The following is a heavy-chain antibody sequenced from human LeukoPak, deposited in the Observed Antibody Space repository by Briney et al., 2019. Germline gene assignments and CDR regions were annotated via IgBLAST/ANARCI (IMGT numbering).Heavy chain of an antibody. CDR3: ARVGYDSSGYYYYYYYMDV. Sequence: PSETLSLTCTVSGGSISSGYYWGWIRQPPGKGLEWIGSIYHSGSTYYNPSLKSRVTISVDTSKNQFSLKLSSVTAADTAVYYCARVGYDSSGYYYYYYYMDVWGKGTTVTISS. CDR2: IYHSGST. V-gene: IGHV4-38-2*02. CDR1: GGSISSGYY. D-gene: IGHD3-22*01. J-gene: IGHJ6*03.